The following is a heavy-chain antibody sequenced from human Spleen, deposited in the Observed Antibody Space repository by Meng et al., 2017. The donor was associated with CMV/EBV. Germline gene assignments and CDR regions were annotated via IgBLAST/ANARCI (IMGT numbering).Heavy chain of an antibody. Sequence: GESLKISCEVSGFNFSLYSMAWVRQAPGKGLEWVANIKEDGSAKYYVDSVKGRFTISRDNSKNTLYLQMNSLRAEDTAAYYCAKGSHSNYGWFDPWGQGTLVTVSS. J-gene: IGHJ5*02. CDR3: AKGSHSNYGWFDP. CDR1: GFNFSLYS. V-gene: IGHV3-7*03. D-gene: IGHD4-11*01. CDR2: IKEDGSAK.